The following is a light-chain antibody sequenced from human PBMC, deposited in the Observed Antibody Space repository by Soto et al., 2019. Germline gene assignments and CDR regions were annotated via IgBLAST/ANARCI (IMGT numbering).Light chain of an antibody. CDR1: SSNIKTNG. Sequence: QAVVTQPPSASGTPGQRVTISCSGGSSNIKTNGVSWYQQVPGAAPKLLIYSHNQRPSGAPDRFTGSKSGTSASLAIAGLQSEDEATSHCATWDDSLNGLIFGGGTKLTVL. CDR3: ATWDDSLNGLI. V-gene: IGLV1-44*01. J-gene: IGLJ2*01. CDR2: SHN.